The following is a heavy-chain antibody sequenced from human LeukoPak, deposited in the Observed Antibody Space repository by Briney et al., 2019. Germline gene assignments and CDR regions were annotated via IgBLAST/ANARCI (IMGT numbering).Heavy chain of an antibody. Sequence: PGGSLRLSCAASGFTFSSYGMHWVRQAPGKGLEWVSAISGSGGSTYYADSVGGRFTISRDNSKNTLYLQMNSLRAEDTAVYYCAKVDPTQESQWLVYYFDYWGQGTLVTVSS. CDR1: GFTFSSYG. CDR3: AKVDPTQESQWLVYYFDY. J-gene: IGHJ4*02. V-gene: IGHV3-23*01. D-gene: IGHD6-19*01. CDR2: ISGSGGST.